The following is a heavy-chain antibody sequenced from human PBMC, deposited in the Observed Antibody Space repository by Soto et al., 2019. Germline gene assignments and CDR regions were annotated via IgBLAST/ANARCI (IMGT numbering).Heavy chain of an antibody. Sequence: GSLRLSCAASGFTFSSYEMNWVRQAPGKGLEWVSSISSSGGTIYYADSVKGRFTISRDNAKNSLYLQMDSLRAKDTAVYYCARSWGVYCSSTSCYSPWFDPWGQGTLVTVSS. D-gene: IGHD2-2*02. J-gene: IGHJ5*02. V-gene: IGHV3-48*03. CDR2: ISSSGGTI. CDR1: GFTFSSYE. CDR3: ARSWGVYCSSTSCYSPWFDP.